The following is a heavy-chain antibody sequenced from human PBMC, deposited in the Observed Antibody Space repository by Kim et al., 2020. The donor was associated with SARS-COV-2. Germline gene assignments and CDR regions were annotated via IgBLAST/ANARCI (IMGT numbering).Heavy chain of an antibody. CDR2: ISSSSSYI. CDR1: GFTFSSYS. D-gene: IGHD3-10*01. Sequence: GSLRLSCAASGFTFSSYSMNWVHQAPGKGLEWVSSISSSSSYIYYADSVKGRFTISRDNAKNSLYLQMNSLRAEDTAVYYCARQGTPDDAFDIWGQGTMVTVSS. V-gene: IGHV3-21*01. CDR3: ARQGTPDDAFDI. J-gene: IGHJ3*02.